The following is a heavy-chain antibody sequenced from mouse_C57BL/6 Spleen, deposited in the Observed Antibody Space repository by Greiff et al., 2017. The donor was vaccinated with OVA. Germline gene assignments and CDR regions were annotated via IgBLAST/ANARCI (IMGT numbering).Heavy chain of an antibody. CDR3: ASLDSSGPYIDY. CDR1: GYTFTSYW. V-gene: IGHV1-69*01. D-gene: IGHD3-2*02. J-gene: IGHJ2*01. CDR2: IDPSDSYT. Sequence: QVQLKQPGAELVMPGASVKLSCKASGYTFTSYWMHWVKQRPGQGLEWIGEIDPSDSYTNYNQKFKGKSTLTVDKSSSTAYMQLSSLTSEDSAVYYCASLDSSGPYIDYWGQGTTLTVSS.